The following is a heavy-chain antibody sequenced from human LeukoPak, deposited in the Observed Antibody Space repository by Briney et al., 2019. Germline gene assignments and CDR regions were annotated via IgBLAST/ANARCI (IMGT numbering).Heavy chain of an antibody. D-gene: IGHD6-19*01. Sequence: GGSLRLSCAASGFTLSSYAMHWVRQAPGKGLEWVAVISYDGSNKYYADSVKGRFTISRDNSKNTLYLQMNSLRAEDTAVYYCARDRTSYSSGWYYFDYWGQGTLVTVSS. CDR2: ISYDGSNK. J-gene: IGHJ4*02. V-gene: IGHV3-30-3*01. CDR1: GFTLSSYA. CDR3: ARDRTSYSSGWYYFDY.